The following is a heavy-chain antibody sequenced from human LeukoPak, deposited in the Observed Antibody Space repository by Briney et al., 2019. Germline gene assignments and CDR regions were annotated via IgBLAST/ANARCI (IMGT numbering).Heavy chain of an antibody. J-gene: IGHJ4*02. CDR2: INSNSGGT. V-gene: IGHV1-2*02. CDR1: GYTFTDYY. CDR3: ARVLVPAGGGVVDY. Sequence: GASVKVSCKASGYTFTDYYMHWVRQAPGQGLVWMGWINSNSGGTNYAQKFQGRVTMTRDTSISTAYMELSSLRSDGTAVYYCARVLVPAGGGVVDYWGQGTLVTVSS. D-gene: IGHD3-16*01.